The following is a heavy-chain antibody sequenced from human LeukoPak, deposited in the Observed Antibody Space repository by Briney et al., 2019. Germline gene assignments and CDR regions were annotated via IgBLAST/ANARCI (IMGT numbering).Heavy chain of an antibody. CDR3: AKGSPGLKSDY. CDR2: ISGSGGST. V-gene: IGHV3-23*01. CDR1: GFIVSSKY. Sequence: GGSLRLSCAASGFIVSSKYMSWVRQAPGKGLEWVSAISGSGGSTYYADSVEGRFTISRDNSKNTLYLQMNSLRAEDTAVYYCAKGSPGLKSDYWGQGTLVTVSS. D-gene: IGHD3-10*01. J-gene: IGHJ4*02.